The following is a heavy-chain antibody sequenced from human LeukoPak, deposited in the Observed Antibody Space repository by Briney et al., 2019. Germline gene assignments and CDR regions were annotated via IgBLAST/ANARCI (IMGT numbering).Heavy chain of an antibody. D-gene: IGHD2-21*02. CDR2: IYSGGST. CDR1: RFTFSRYS. J-gene: IGHJ3*02. V-gene: IGHV3-66*01. Sequence: PGGSLRLSCAASRFTFSRYSMSWVRQAPGKGLEWVSVIYSGGSTYYADSVKGRFTISRDNSKSTLYLQMNSLRAEDTAVYYCARDRGCGDCYPPANDAFDIWGQGTMVTVSS. CDR3: ARDRGCGDCYPPANDAFDI.